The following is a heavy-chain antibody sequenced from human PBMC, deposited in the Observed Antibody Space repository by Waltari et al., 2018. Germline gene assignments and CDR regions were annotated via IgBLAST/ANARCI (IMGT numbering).Heavy chain of an antibody. CDR2: IYYSGST. Sequence: QLQLQESGPGLVKPSETLSLTCTVSGGSISSSSYYWGWIRQPPGRGLEWIGSIYYSGSTYYNPALNGRVTISVDTSKNQFSLKLSSVTAADTAVYYCARPSTVVGAIRGYYYFDYWGQGTLVTVSS. CDR1: GGSISSSSYY. J-gene: IGHJ4*02. D-gene: IGHD1-26*01. CDR3: ARPSTVVGAIRGYYYFDY. V-gene: IGHV4-39*01.